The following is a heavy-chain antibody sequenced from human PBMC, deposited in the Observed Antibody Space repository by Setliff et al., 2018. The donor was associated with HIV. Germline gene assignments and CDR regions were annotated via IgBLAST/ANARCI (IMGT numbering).Heavy chain of an antibody. D-gene: IGHD3-22*01. V-gene: IGHV4-61*02. CDR3: ARETYYYDNPQYYYYYMDV. CDR2: IYTSGST. CDR1: GGTISSGSYY. J-gene: IGHJ6*03. Sequence: SETLSLTCTVSGGTISSGSYYWSWIRQPAGKGLEWIGRIYTSGSTNYNPSLKSRVTISVDTSKNQFSLKSSSVTAADTAVYYCARETYYYDNPQYYYYYMDVWGKGTTVTSP.